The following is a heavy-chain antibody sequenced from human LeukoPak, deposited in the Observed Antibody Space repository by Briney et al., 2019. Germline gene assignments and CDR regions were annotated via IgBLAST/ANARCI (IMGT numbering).Heavy chain of an antibody. Sequence: GGSLRLSCAASGFTFSSYSMNWVRQAPGKGLEWVANIKQDGSEKYYVDSVKGRFTISRDNAKNSLYLQMNSLRAEDTAVYYCASYGARYDPLDYWGQGTLVTVSS. D-gene: IGHD3-16*01. CDR3: ASYGARYDPLDY. V-gene: IGHV3-7*01. J-gene: IGHJ4*02. CDR2: IKQDGSEK. CDR1: GFTFSSYS.